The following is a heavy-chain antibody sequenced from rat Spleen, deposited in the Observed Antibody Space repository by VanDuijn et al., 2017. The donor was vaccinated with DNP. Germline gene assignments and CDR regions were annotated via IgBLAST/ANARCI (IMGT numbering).Heavy chain of an antibody. Sequence: EVQLVESGGDLVQPGRSLKLSCVASGFTFSNYYMAWVRQAPKKGLEWVAAISTSGSRTYYADSVKGRFTISRDDAKSSLYLQMNSLKSEDTATYYCARHGYPGITDCYFDFWGPGTMVTVSS. CDR3: ARHGYPGITDCYFDF. V-gene: IGHV5-22*01. CDR1: GFTFSNYY. D-gene: IGHD1-4*01. CDR2: ISTSGSRT. J-gene: IGHJ1*01.